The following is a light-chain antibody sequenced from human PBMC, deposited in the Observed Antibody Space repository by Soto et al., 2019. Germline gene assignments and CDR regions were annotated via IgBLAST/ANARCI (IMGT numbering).Light chain of an antibody. V-gene: IGKV3-20*01. CDR1: QSVSSY. CDR3: QHYAGT. J-gene: IGKJ1*01. Sequence: TISCRASQSVSSYLAWYQQKPGQAPRLLIYGASSRATGIPDRFSGSGSGPDFTVTTRRLEPQSFALYYCQHYAGTFGQGTKVDTK. CDR2: GAS.